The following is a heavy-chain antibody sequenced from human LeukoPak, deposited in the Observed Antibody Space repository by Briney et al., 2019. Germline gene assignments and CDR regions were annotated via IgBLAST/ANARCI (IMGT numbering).Heavy chain of an antibody. J-gene: IGHJ5*02. CDR3: AVYSSGYNNWFDP. CDR2: IYYSGST. V-gene: IGHV4-39*01. Sequence: KPSETLSLTCTVSGGSIGSSSYYWGWIRQPPGKGLEWIGSIYYSGSTYYNPSLKSRVTISVDTSKNQFSLKLSSVTAADTAVYYCAVYSSGYNNWFDPWGQGTLVTVSS. D-gene: IGHD6-19*01. CDR1: GGSIGSSSYY.